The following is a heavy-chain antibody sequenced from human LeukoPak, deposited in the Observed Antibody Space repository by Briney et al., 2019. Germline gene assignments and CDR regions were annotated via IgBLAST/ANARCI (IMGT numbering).Heavy chain of an antibody. CDR2: IIPIFGTA. CDR1: GGTFSSYA. CDR3: ARDLGSGYNNYYYMDV. J-gene: IGHJ6*03. D-gene: IGHD5-24*01. Sequence: GASVKVSCKASGGTFSSYAISWVRQAPGQGLEWMGGIIPIFGTANYAQKFQGRVTITADESTSTAYMELSSLRSDDTAVYYCARDLGSGYNNYYYMDVWGKGTTVTVSS. V-gene: IGHV1-69*13.